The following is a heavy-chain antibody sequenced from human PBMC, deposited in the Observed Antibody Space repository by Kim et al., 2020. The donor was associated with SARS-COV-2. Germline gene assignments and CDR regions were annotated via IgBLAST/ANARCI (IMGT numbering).Heavy chain of an antibody. CDR3: EEVTGNTHWYFVL. V-gene: IGHV3-23*01. CDR1: GFTFRNFA. J-gene: IGHJ2*01. Sequence: GGSLRLSCAASGAASGFTFRNFAMSWVRQAPAKGLEWVSTVSEGGANIYYADSVKGRFTISRDNSKNTLYLQMNSLRAEDTAVYYCEEVTGNTHWYFVLWGRGTLVTVFS. CDR2: VSEGGANI.